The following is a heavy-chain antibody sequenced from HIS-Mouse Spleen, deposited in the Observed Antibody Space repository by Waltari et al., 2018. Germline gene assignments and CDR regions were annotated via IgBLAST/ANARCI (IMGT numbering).Heavy chain of an antibody. CDR1: GGSISSSSYS. J-gene: IGHJ2*01. CDR2: IYYRGST. V-gene: IGHV4-39*07. Sequence: QLQLQESGPGLVKPSETLSLTCTVSGGSISSSSYSWGWIRQPPGKGLEWTGSIYYRGSTYYNPSLKSRVTISVDTSKNQFSLKLSSVTAADTAVYYCAREIPYSSSWYDWYFDLWGRGTLVTVSS. D-gene: IGHD6-13*01. CDR3: AREIPYSSSWYDWYFDL.